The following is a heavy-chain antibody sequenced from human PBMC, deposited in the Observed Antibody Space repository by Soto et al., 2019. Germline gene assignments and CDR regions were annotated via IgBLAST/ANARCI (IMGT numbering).Heavy chain of an antibody. CDR3: ARGGTPIDY. J-gene: IGHJ4*02. CDR1: GGSISSGDYY. D-gene: IGHD3-16*01. Sequence: SETLSLTCTVSGGSISSGDYYWGWIRQPPGKGLEWIGYIYYSGSTNCNPSLKSRVTISVDTSKNQFSLKLSSVTAADTAVYYCARGGTPIDYWGQGTLVTVSS. CDR2: IYYSGST. V-gene: IGHV4-61*08.